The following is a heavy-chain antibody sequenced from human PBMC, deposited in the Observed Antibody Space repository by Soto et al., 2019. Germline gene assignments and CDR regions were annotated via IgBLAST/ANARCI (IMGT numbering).Heavy chain of an antibody. CDR2: ISWNSETL. V-gene: IGHV3-9*01. CDR1: GFTVDDYA. D-gene: IGHD4-17*01. CDR3: AKDMKWGGMTTIHYFDS. J-gene: IGHJ4*02. Sequence: EVQLVESGGGLVQPGRSLRLSCAASGFTVDDYATHWVRQAPGKGLEWVSGISWNSETLDYADSVKGRFTSSRDNAKSSLFLQMNSLRPDDTALYSCAKDMKWGGMTTIHYFDSLRQGTLVTVSS.